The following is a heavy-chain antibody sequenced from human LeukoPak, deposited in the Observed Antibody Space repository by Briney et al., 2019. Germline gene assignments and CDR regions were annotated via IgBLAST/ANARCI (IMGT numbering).Heavy chain of an antibody. CDR1: GYTCTSYG. D-gene: IGHD6-13*01. V-gene: IGHV1-18*01. J-gene: IGHJ3*02. CDR2: ISAYNGNT. CDR3: ARIAADAFDI. Sequence: ASVKVSCKASGYTCTSYGISWVRHAPGQGLEWMGWISAYNGNTNYAQKLQGRVTMTTDTSTSTAYMELRRLRSDDTAVYYCARIAADAFDIWGQGTMVTASS.